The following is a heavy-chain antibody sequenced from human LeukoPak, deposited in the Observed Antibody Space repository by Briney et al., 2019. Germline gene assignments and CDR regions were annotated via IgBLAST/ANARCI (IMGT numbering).Heavy chain of an antibody. J-gene: IGHJ3*02. CDR2: INHSGST. V-gene: IGHV4-34*01. CDR3: ARATVTTERPHSDAFDI. Sequence: PSETLSLTCAVYGGSFSGYYWSWIRQPPGKGLEWIGEINHSGSTNYNPSLKSRVTISVDTSKNQFSLKLSSVTAADTAVYYCARATVTTERPHSDAFDIWGQGTMVTVSS. CDR1: GGSFSGYY. D-gene: IGHD4-17*01.